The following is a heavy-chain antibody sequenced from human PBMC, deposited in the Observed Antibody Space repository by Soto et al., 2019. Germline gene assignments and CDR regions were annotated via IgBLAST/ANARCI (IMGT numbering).Heavy chain of an antibody. J-gene: IGHJ4*02. CDR1: GGSISSYY. CDR2: IYNSGRT. D-gene: IGHD6-6*01. Sequence: SETLSLTCSVSGGSISSYYWSWARRPPGKGLEWIGDIYNSGRTNYNPSLKSRVTISLDPSNNQFSLKLSSVTAADTAVYYCGGKNSSSPFFDYWGQGTLVTVSS. V-gene: IGHV4-59*01. CDR3: GGKNSSSPFFDY.